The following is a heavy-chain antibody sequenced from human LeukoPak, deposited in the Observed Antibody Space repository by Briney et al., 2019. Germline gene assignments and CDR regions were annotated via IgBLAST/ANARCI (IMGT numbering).Heavy chain of an antibody. CDR2: IYYSGST. Sequence: SGTLSLTCTVSGGSISSGDYYWSCIRQPPGKGLECIGYIYYSGSTNYNPSLKSRVTMSVDTSKNQFSLKLSSVTAADTAVYYCARGGGLQRSPFDPWGQGTLVTVSS. CDR3: ARGGGLQRSPFDP. CDR1: GGSISSGDYY. J-gene: IGHJ5*02. D-gene: IGHD4-11*01. V-gene: IGHV4-61*08.